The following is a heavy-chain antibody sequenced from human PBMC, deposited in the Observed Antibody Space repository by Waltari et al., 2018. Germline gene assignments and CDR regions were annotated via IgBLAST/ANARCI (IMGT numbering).Heavy chain of an antibody. Sequence: QVQLQESGPGLVKPSETLSLTCTVSGGSISSYYWSWIRQPPGKGLEWIGYIYYSGSTNYNPSLKSRVTISVDTSKNQFSLKLSSVTAADTAVYYCAIQKARFMDVWGKGTTVTVSS. CDR3: AIQKARFMDV. CDR2: IYYSGST. CDR1: GGSISSYY. D-gene: IGHD3-3*01. V-gene: IGHV4-59*01. J-gene: IGHJ6*04.